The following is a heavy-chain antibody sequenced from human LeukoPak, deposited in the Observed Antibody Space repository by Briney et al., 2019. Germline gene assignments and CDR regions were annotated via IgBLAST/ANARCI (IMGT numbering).Heavy chain of an antibody. Sequence: GGSLRLSCAASGFTFSSYSMNWVRQAPGKGLEWVSSISSSSSYIYYADSVKGRFTISRDNAKNSLYLQMNSLRAEDTAVYYWARDGTAVVILDYWGQGTLVTVSS. CDR1: GFTFSSYS. V-gene: IGHV3-21*01. CDR3: ARDGTAVVILDY. D-gene: IGHD6-19*01. J-gene: IGHJ4*02. CDR2: ISSSSSYI.